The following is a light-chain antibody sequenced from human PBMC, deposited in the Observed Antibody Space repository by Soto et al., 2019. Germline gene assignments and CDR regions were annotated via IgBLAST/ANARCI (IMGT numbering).Light chain of an antibody. CDR1: QTISTY. CDR2: DVS. CDR3: QQGYSIHALT. Sequence: DIQMTQSTSSLSASVGDSVTISCRASQTISTYLHWYQHKPGRAPRLLISDVSTLQSGVPGRFRGSGSETDFTLTITYWHPEDFATNCCQQGYSIHALTFGGGTKV. J-gene: IGKJ4*01. V-gene: IGKV1-39*01.